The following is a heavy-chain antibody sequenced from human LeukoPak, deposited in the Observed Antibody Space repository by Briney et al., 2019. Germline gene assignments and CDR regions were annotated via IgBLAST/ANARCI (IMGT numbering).Heavy chain of an antibody. Sequence: SETLSLTCTVSGASISSYYWSWIRQPPGKGLEWIGYIYYSGSTYYNPSLKSRVTISVDTSKNQFSLKLSSVTAADAAVYYCARSHYYDSSGYYLEAFDIWGQGTMVTVSS. CDR2: IYYSGST. D-gene: IGHD3-22*01. J-gene: IGHJ3*02. CDR3: ARSHYYDSSGYYLEAFDI. CDR1: GASISSYY. V-gene: IGHV4-59*12.